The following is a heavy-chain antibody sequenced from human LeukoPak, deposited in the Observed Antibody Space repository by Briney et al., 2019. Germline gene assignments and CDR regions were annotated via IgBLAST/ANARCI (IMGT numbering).Heavy chain of an antibody. Sequence: GGSLRLSCAASGFTFSSYAMSWVRQAPGKGLEWGSAISGSGGSTYYADSVKGRFTISRDNSKNTLYLQMNSLRAEDTAVYYCARSRVATPTPFDYWGQGTLVTVSS. D-gene: IGHD5-12*01. CDR2: ISGSGGST. V-gene: IGHV3-23*01. CDR1: GFTFSSYA. J-gene: IGHJ4*02. CDR3: ARSRVATPTPFDY.